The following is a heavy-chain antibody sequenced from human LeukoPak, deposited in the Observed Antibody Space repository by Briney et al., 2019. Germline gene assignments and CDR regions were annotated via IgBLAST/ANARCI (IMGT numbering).Heavy chain of an antibody. Sequence: GGSLRLSCAASGFTFSSYSMNWVRQAPGKGLEWVSSISSSSSYIYYADSVKGRFTISRDNAKNSLYLQMNSLRAEDTAVYYCAKMVRGPLGFDYWGQGTLVTVSS. CDR3: AKMVRGPLGFDY. V-gene: IGHV3-21*01. J-gene: IGHJ4*02. CDR1: GFTFSSYS. D-gene: IGHD3-10*01. CDR2: ISSSSSYI.